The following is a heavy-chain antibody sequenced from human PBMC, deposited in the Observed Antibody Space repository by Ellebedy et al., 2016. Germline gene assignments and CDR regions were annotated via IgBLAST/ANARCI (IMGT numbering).Heavy chain of an antibody. CDR2: IYSSGNS. J-gene: IGHJ4*02. CDR1: GDSISNYY. CDR3: ARGGGVVVVALFY. D-gene: IGHD2-15*01. V-gene: IGHV4-4*07. Sequence: GSLRLXXTVSGDSISNYYWSWIRQSAGKGLEWIGRIYSSGNSDCNPSLKSRVTMSVDKSKNQFSLNLSSVTAADTAVYYCARGGGVVVVALFYWGQGTLVTVSS.